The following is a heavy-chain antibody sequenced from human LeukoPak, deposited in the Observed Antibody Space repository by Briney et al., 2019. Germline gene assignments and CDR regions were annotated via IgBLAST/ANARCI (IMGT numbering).Heavy chain of an antibody. CDR3: AILSGYCSGGSCPPYGIANDY. Sequence: SETLSLTCTVSGGSISSYYWSWIRQPPGKGLEWIGYIYYSGSTNYNPSLKSRVTISVDTSKNQFSLKLSCVTAADTAVYYCAILSGYCSGGSCPPYGIANDYWGQGTLVTVSS. D-gene: IGHD2-15*01. CDR2: IYYSGST. CDR1: GGSISSYY. J-gene: IGHJ4*02. V-gene: IGHV4-59*01.